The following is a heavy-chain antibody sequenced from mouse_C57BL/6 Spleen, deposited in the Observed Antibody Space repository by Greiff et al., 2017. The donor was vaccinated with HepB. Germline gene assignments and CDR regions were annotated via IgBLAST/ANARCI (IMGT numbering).Heavy chain of an antibody. V-gene: IGHV5-4*03. J-gene: IGHJ4*01. CDR1: GFTFSSYA. D-gene: IGHD4-1*01. CDR3: ARELGRLYAMDY. CDR2: ISDGGSYT. Sequence: EVKLMESGGGLVKPGGSLKLSCAASGFTFSSYAMSWVRQTPEKRLEWVATISDGGSYTYYPDNVKGRFTISRDNAKNNLYLQMSHLKSEDTAMYYCARELGRLYAMDYWGQGTSVTVSS.